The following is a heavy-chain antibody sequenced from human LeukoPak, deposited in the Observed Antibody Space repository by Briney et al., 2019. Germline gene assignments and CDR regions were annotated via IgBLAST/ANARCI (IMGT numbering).Heavy chain of an antibody. CDR3: ARDLAYYDFWSGYYTPPH. V-gene: IGHV3-48*01. J-gene: IGHJ4*02. CDR2: ITSSSSTI. Sequence: GGSLRLSCAASGFTFSSYSMNWVRQAPGKGLEWVSYITSSSSTIYYADSVKGRFTISRDNAKNSLYLQMNSLRAEDTAVYYCARDLAYYDFWSGYYTPPHWGQGTLVTVSS. CDR1: GFTFSSYS. D-gene: IGHD3-3*01.